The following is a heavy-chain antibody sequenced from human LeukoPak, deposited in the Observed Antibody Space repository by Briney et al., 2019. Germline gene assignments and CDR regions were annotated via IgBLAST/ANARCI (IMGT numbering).Heavy chain of an antibody. Sequence: SVKVSCKASGYTFTSYGISWVRQAPGQGLEWMGGIIPIFGTANYAQKFQGRVTITADKSTSTAYMELSSLRSEDTAVYYCARDSSGYVFDYWGQGTLVTVSS. V-gene: IGHV1-69*06. CDR3: ARDSSGYVFDY. D-gene: IGHD3-22*01. J-gene: IGHJ4*02. CDR1: GYTFTSYG. CDR2: IIPIFGTA.